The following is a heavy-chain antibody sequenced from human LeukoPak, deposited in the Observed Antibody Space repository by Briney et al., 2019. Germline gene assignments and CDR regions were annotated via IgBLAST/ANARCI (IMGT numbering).Heavy chain of an antibody. D-gene: IGHD1-26*01. CDR1: GFTFSSYS. Sequence: GGSLRLSCAASGFTFSSYSMNWVRQAPGKGLEWVSSITSGSSYIYYADSVKGRFTISRDNAKNSLYLQMNSLRAEDTAVYYCARDPYSGSYGNYYYYFMDVWGKGTTVAISS. CDR3: ARDPYSGSYGNYYYYFMDV. V-gene: IGHV3-21*01. J-gene: IGHJ6*03. CDR2: ITSGSSYI.